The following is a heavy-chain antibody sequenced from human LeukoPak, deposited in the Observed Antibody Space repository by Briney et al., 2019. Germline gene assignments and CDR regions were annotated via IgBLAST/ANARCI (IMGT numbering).Heavy chain of an antibody. Sequence: ASVTVSCKAAGYTFTHHGITWVRQPPGQGLEWMGWISGYNGDTHYTQNFQRRVTLSTDTSTSTAYMELRSLRSDGTAVYCCARDPTNTSGRYAYFDCWGQGALAGVSS. CDR3: ARDPTNTSGRYAYFDC. CDR1: GYTFTHHG. J-gene: IGHJ4*02. D-gene: IGHD6-19*01. CDR2: ISGYNGDT. V-gene: IGHV1-18*01.